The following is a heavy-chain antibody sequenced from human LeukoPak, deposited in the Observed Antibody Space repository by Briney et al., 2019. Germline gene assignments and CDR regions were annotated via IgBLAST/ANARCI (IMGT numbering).Heavy chain of an antibody. CDR1: GGSITSYY. J-gene: IGHJ6*03. CDR3: ARETSQKGAHYMDV. V-gene: IGHV4-59*12. CDR2: IYYSGST. Sequence: PSETLSLTCTVSGGSITSYYWSWIRQPPGKGLEWIGYIYYSGSTNYNPSLKSRVTISVDTSKNQFSLKLRSVTAADTAVYYCARETSQKGAHYMDVWGKGTTVTISS. D-gene: IGHD3-16*01.